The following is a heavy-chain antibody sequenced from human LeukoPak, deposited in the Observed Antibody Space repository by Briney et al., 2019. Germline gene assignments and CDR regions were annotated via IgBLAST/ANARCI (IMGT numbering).Heavy chain of an antibody. CDR1: GITLSNYG. J-gene: IGHJ4*02. CDR2: ISGSGGST. CDR3: AKRGVVIRVILVGFHKEAYYFDS. D-gene: IGHD3-22*01. Sequence: GGSLRLSCAVSGITLSNYGMSWVRQAPGKGLEWVAGISGSGGSTNYADSVKGRFTISRDNPKNTLFLQMKGLRAEDTAVYFCAKRGVVIRVILVGFHKEAYYFDSWGQGALVTVSS. V-gene: IGHV3-23*01.